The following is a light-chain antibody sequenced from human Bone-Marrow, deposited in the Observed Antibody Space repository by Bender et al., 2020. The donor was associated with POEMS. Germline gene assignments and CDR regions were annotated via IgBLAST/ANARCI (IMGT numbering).Light chain of an antibody. V-gene: IGLV1-47*01. CDR3: AAWDDSLSAYV. CDR1: SSNIEFNY. J-gene: IGLJ1*01. Sequence: QSVLTQPPSASGTPGQTVSISCSGSSSNIEFNYVYWYQQFPGTAPKLLIHKNNQRPSGVPDRFSGSKSGTSASLAIRGLRSEDEADYYCAAWDDSLSAYVFGSGTKVTVL. CDR2: KNN.